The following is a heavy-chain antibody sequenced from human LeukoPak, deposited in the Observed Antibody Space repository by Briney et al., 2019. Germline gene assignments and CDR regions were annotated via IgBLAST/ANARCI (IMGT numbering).Heavy chain of an antibody. D-gene: IGHD2-8*01. J-gene: IGHJ5*02. Sequence: ASVTVSCQVSGYTLTEVSIHWERHAPGKGLEWMGDCNPEDGETKHEQKSQGRVPINEDTSTDTEYMELRSLKPEDTAVYYCSTGLQTKWFDPRGQGPLITV. CDR2: CNPEDGET. V-gene: IGHV1-24*01. CDR3: STGLQTKWFDP. CDR1: GYTLTEVS.